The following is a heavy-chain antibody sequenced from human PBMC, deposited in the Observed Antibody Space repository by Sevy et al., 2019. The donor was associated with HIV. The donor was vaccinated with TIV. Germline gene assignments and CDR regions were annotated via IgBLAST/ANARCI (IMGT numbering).Heavy chain of an antibody. CDR2: IRYDGSNK. Sequence: GGSLRLSCAASGFTFSSYGMHWVRQAPGKGLEWVAFIRYDGSNKYYADSVKGRFTISRDNSKNTLYLQMNSLRAEDTAVYYCAQDLRSYDFWSGYLYCYYYYGMDVWGQGTTVTVSS. D-gene: IGHD3-3*01. V-gene: IGHV3-30*02. CDR1: GFTFSSYG. CDR3: AQDLRSYDFWSGYLYCYYYYGMDV. J-gene: IGHJ6*02.